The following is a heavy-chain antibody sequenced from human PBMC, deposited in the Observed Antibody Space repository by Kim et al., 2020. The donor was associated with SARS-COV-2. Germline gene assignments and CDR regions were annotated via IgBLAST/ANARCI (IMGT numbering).Heavy chain of an antibody. J-gene: IGHJ4*02. CDR1: GFTFSSYW. D-gene: IGHD1-26*01. V-gene: IGHV3-74*01. CDR2: INSDGSST. CDR3: ARVQENWDSGSYPDY. Sequence: GGSLRLSCAASGFTFSSYWMHWVRQAPGKGLVWVSRINSDGSSTSYADSVKGRFTISRDNAKNTLYLQMNSLRAEDTAVYYCARVQENWDSGSYPDYWGQGTLVTVSS.